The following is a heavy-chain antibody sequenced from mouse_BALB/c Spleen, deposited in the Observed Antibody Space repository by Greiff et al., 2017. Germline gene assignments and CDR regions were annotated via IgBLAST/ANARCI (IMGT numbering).Heavy chain of an antibody. CDR2: INPSTGYT. V-gene: IGHV1-7*01. Sequence: QVQLQQSGAELAKPGASVKMSCKASGYTFTSYWMHWVKQRPGQGLEWIGYINPSTGYTEYNQKFKDKATLTADKSSSTAYMQLSSLTSEDSAVYYCASLAGFAYWGQGTLVTVSA. J-gene: IGHJ3*01. CDR1: GYTFTSYW. CDR3: ASLAGFAY.